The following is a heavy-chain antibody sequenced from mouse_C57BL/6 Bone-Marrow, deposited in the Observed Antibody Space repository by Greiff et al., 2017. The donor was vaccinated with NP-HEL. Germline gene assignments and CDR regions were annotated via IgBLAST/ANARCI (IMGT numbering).Heavy chain of an antibody. D-gene: IGHD2-1*01. V-gene: IGHV5-9*01. CDR1: GFTFSSYT. Sequence: EVHLVESGGGLVKPGGSLKLSCAASGFTFSSYTMSWVRQTPEKRLEWVATISGGGGNPYYPDSVKGRFTISRDNAKNTLYLQMSSLRSEDTALYYCARQADGNYLYAMDYWGQGTSVTVSS. CDR2: ISGGGGNP. CDR3: ARQADGNYLYAMDY. J-gene: IGHJ4*01.